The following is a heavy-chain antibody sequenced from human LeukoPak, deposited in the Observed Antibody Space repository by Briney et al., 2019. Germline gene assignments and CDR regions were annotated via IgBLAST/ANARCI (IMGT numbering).Heavy chain of an antibody. CDR3: ARSRAGTFLFGY. Sequence: PGGSLRLSCAASGFTFSSYAMHWVRQAPGKGLEYVSAISSNGGTTSYANSVKGRFTISRDNSKNTLYLQMNSLRAEDTAVYYCARSRAGTFLFGYWGQGTLVTVSS. CDR1: GFTFSSYA. D-gene: IGHD6-19*01. J-gene: IGHJ4*02. V-gene: IGHV3-64*01. CDR2: ISSNGGTT.